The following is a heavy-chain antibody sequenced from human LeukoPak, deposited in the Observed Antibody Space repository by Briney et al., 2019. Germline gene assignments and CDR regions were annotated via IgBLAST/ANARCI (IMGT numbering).Heavy chain of an antibody. CDR3: ARGGVAARQMYGFQNWFDP. CDR1: GETVSSGAYY. D-gene: IGHD6-6*01. J-gene: IGHJ5*02. Sequence: PSQTLSLTCSVSGETVSSGAYYWSWIRQHPGKGLEWIGNIYYSGSTYYNPTLRSRLTISVDTSNNQFSLKMTSVTAADMAVYYCARGGVAARQMYGFQNWFDPWGQGTLVTVSS. CDR2: IYYSGST. V-gene: IGHV4-31*03.